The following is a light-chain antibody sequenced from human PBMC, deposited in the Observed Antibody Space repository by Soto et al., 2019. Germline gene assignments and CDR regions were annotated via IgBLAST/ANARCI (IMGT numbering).Light chain of an antibody. V-gene: IGLV1-47*01. CDR1: SSNIGSNY. CDR3: AAWDDSLGGVV. CDR2: RNN. Sequence: QSVLTQPPSASGTPGQTVTISCSGSSSNIGSNYAYWYQQLPGTAPKLLIYRNNQRPSGVPDRFSGSKSGPSASLAISGLRSEDEADYDCAAWDDSLGGVVFGGGTKVTVL. J-gene: IGLJ3*02.